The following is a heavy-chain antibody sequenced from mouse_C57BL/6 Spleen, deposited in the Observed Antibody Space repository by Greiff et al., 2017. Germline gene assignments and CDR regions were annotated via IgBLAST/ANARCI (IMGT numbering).Heavy chain of an antibody. J-gene: IGHJ1*03. CDR2: IYPGSGST. D-gene: IGHD1-1*01. CDR3: ARFTTFTYWYFDV. CDR1: GYTFTSYW. Sequence: QVHVKQPGAELVKPGASVKMSCKASGYTFTSYWITWVKQRPGQGLEWIGDIYPGSGSTNYNEKFKSKATLTVDTSSSTAYMQLSSLTSEDSAVYYCARFTTFTYWYFDVWGTGTTVTVSS. V-gene: IGHV1-55*01.